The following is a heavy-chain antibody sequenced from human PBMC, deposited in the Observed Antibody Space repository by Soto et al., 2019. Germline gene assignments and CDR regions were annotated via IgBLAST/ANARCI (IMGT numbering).Heavy chain of an antibody. V-gene: IGHV4-30-2*01. Sequence: PSETMSLTCAVSGGYISSGCCSWSRIRQPPGKGLEWIGYIYHSGSTYYNASLKSRATLSVDKSRNQFFLQLTSVTAADTALYFCARHDNMTLGSQYLDSWGPGTLVTVSS. J-gene: IGHJ4*02. D-gene: IGHD1-1*01. CDR1: GGYISSGCCS. CDR2: IYHSGST. CDR3: ARHDNMTLGSQYLDS.